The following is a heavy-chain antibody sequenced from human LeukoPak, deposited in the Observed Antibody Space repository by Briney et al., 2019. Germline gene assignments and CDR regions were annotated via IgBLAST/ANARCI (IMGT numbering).Heavy chain of an antibody. Sequence: GASVKVSCKASGYTFTSYAMHWVRQAPGQRLEWMGWINAGNGNTKYSQKFQGSVTITRDTSVSTAYMELSSLRSEDTAVYYCARDHNIVAPFDYWGQGTLVTVSS. CDR1: GYTFTSYA. J-gene: IGHJ4*02. V-gene: IGHV1-3*01. CDR2: INAGNGNT. CDR3: ARDHNIVAPFDY. D-gene: IGHD5-12*01.